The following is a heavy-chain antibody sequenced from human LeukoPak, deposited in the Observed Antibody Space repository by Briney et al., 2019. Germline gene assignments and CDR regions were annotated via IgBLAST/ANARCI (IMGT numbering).Heavy chain of an antibody. CDR3: ARGQSRGVRGVLISRSWFDP. Sequence: PSETLSLTCAVYGGSFSGYYWSWLRQPPGKGLEWIGEINYSGSTNYNLSLKSRVTISVDTSKNQFSLKLSSATAADTAVYYCARGQSRGVRGVLISRSWFDPWGQGTLVTVSS. J-gene: IGHJ5*02. V-gene: IGHV4-34*01. CDR1: GGSFSGYY. CDR2: INYSGST. D-gene: IGHD3-10*01.